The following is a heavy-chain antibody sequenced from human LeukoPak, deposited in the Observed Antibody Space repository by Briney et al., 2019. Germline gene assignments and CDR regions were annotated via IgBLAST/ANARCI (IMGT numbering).Heavy chain of an antibody. CDR1: GFTFSSYG. CDR3: ARGRYSYYYGMDV. D-gene: IGHD5-18*01. V-gene: IGHV3-33*01. J-gene: IGHJ6*02. CDR2: IWDDGSNK. Sequence: GRSLRLSCAASGFTFSSYGMNWVRQAPGKGLEWVAVIWDDGSNKYYVDSGKGRFTISRDNSKNTLYLQMNSLRAEDTAVYYCARGRYSYYYGMDVWGQGTTVTVSS.